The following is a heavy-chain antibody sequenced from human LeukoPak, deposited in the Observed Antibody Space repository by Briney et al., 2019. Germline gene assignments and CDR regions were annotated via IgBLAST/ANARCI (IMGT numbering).Heavy chain of an antibody. J-gene: IGHJ4*02. Sequence: GSLRLSCKGSGYTFTSYWIGWVGQMPGKGLEWMGIIYPGDSDTRYSPSFQGQVTMSADKSSSTAYLQWSSLKASDTAMYYCARSGRDWGFDYWGQGTLVTVSS. D-gene: IGHD2-21*02. CDR1: GYTFTSYW. CDR3: ARSGRDWGFDY. CDR2: IYPGDSDT. V-gene: IGHV5-51*01.